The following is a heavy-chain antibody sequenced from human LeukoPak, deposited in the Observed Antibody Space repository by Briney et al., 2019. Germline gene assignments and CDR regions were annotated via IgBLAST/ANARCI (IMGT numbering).Heavy chain of an antibody. D-gene: IGHD6-19*01. V-gene: IGHV3-48*01. CDR3: AKKRRPVAGTDLFDS. CDR2: ISYDSTTI. Sequence: PGGSLRLSCAASGFTFSSNSMNWIRQAPGKGLEWLSYISYDSTTIYYADSVKGRFTISRDNAKNSLYLQMNSLRAEDTALYYCAKKRRPVAGTDLFDSWGKGTLVTVSS. CDR1: GFTFSSNS. J-gene: IGHJ4*02.